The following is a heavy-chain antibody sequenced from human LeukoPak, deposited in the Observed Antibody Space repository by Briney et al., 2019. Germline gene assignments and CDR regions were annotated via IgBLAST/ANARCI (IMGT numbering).Heavy chain of an antibody. J-gene: IGHJ3*02. V-gene: IGHV1-18*01. CDR3: ARVVLKQWLDDAFDI. Sequence: GASVKVSCKASGYTFTSYGVSWVRQAPGQGLEWMGWISAYNGNTNYAQKLQGRVTMTTDTSTSTAYMELRSLRSDDTAVYYCARVVLKQWLDDAFDIWGQGTMVTVSS. CDR1: GYTFTSYG. CDR2: ISAYNGNT. D-gene: IGHD6-19*01.